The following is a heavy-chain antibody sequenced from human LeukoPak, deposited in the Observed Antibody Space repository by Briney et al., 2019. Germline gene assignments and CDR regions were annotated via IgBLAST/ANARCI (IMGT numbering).Heavy chain of an antibody. CDR3: ARELGYCSGGSCSTGADYFDY. J-gene: IGHJ4*02. D-gene: IGHD2-15*01. V-gene: IGHV1-69*06. Sequence: GASVKVSCKASGYTFTSYGISWVRQAPGQGLEWMGGIIPIFGTANYAQKFQGRVTITADKSTSTAYMELSSLRSEDTAVYYCARELGYCSGGSCSTGADYFDYWGQGTLVTVSS. CDR2: IIPIFGTA. CDR1: GYTFTSYG.